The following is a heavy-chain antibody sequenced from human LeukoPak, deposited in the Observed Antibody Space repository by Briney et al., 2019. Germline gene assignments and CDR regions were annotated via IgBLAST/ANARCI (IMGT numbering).Heavy chain of an antibody. V-gene: IGHV4-59*12. J-gene: IGHJ6*02. CDR3: ARVMGATRGMDV. CDR1: GGSINNYY. CDR2: IYYSASPYYSGSA. D-gene: IGHD1-26*01. Sequence: PSETLSLTCTVSGGSINNYYWSWIRQHPGKGLEWIGYIYYSASPYYSGSANYNPSLKSRLTISVDTSKNQFSLKVRSVSAADTAVYYCARVMGATRGMDVWGQGTTVTVSS.